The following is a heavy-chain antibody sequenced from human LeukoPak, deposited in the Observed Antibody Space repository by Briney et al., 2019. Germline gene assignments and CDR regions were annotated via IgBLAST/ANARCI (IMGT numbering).Heavy chain of an antibody. Sequence: MASETLSLTCAVSGGSISSSNWRSWVRQPPGKGLEWIGEIYHSGSTNYNPSLKSRVTISVDKSKNQFSLKLSSVTAADTAVYYCARTYYDFWSGLDREYYFDYWGQGTLVTVSS. D-gene: IGHD3-3*01. CDR2: IYHSGST. V-gene: IGHV4-4*02. CDR3: ARTYYDFWSGLDREYYFDY. J-gene: IGHJ4*02. CDR1: GGSISSSNW.